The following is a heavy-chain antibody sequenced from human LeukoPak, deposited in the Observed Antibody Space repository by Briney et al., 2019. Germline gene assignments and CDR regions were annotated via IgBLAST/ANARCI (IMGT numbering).Heavy chain of an antibody. D-gene: IGHD2-15*01. Sequence: GGSLRLSCAASGFTFSHYPMHWVRQAPGKGLEWVAVISYDSNYRYYADSVKGRFTISRGNSNNTLYLQIDSLRPEDTAMYLCARDRRFYCDYWGQGTLVTVSS. CDR2: ISYDSNYR. CDR1: GFTFSHYP. CDR3: ARDRRFYCDY. V-gene: IGHV3-30*01. J-gene: IGHJ4*02.